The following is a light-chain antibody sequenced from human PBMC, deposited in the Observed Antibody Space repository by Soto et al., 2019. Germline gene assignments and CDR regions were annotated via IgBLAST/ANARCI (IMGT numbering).Light chain of an antibody. V-gene: IGKV3D-15*01. CDR2: GAS. J-gene: IGKJ4*01. CDR3: QQYNNWPPLT. CDR1: QTVRNN. Sequence: EFVLTQSPCTLSLSPGERATLSCRASQTVRNNYLAWYQQKPGQAPRLLIYGASNRATGIPDRFSGSGSGTEFTLTISSLQSEDFAVYYCQQYNNWPPLTFGGGTKVDIK.